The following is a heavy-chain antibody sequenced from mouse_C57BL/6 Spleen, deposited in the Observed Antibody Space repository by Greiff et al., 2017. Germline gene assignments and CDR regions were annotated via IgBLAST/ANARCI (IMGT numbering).Heavy chain of an antibody. CDR1: GFSLTSYA. CDR3: ARKEDYGYDGGRFAY. J-gene: IGHJ3*01. CDR2: IWTGGGT. D-gene: IGHD2-2*01. V-gene: IGHV2-9-1*01. Sequence: VQGVESGPGLVAPSQSLSITCTVSGFSLTSYAISWVRQPPGKGLEWLGVIWTGGGTNYNSALKSRLSISKDNSKSQVFLKMNSLQTDDTARYYCARKEDYGYDGGRFAYWGQGTLVTVSA.